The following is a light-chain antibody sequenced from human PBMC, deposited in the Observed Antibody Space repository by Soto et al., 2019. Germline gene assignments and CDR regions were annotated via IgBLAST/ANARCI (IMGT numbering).Light chain of an antibody. CDR1: QGLNSY. CDR2: ATS. Sequence: DIQLTQSPSFLSASVGDRVTITCRASQGLNSYFAWYQQKPGKAPKLLLYATSTLQSVFPSRFSGSGSGAEFTLTITSLQPEDIATYYCQQLISYPVTFGGGTKVEIK. V-gene: IGKV1-9*01. CDR3: QQLISYPVT. J-gene: IGKJ4*01.